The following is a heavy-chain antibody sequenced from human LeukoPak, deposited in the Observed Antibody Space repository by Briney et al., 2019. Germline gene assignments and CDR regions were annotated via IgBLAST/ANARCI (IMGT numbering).Heavy chain of an antibody. CDR1: GGTFNSYA. CDR2: IIPIFGTA. Sequence: GASVKVSCKASGGTFNSYAISWVRQAPGQGLEWMGGIIPIFGTANYAQKFQGRVTITADESTSTAYMELSSLRSEDTAVYYCARGKIALAGTYYFDYWGQGTLVTVSS. D-gene: IGHD6-19*01. V-gene: IGHV1-69*13. J-gene: IGHJ4*02. CDR3: ARGKIALAGTYYFDY.